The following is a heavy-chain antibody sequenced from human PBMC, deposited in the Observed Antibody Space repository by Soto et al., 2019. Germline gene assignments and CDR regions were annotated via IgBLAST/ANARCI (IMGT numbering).Heavy chain of an antibody. Sequence: SETLSLTCTVCYGSISVGKVFWGWVRQPPGKGLEWIGNIDYSGTAYFNPSLGTRVTFPVDTSKNQFSLTHYSVTAADTAVYYCARTTGRHLDFWGQGILVTVSS. V-gene: IGHV4-39*01. CDR2: IDYSGTA. D-gene: IGHD4-4*01. CDR1: YGSISVGKVF. J-gene: IGHJ4*02. CDR3: ARTTGRHLDF.